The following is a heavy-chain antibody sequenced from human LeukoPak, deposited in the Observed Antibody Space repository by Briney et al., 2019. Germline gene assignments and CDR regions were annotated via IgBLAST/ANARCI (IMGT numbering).Heavy chain of an antibody. J-gene: IGHJ4*02. CDR2: IIPIFGTA. V-gene: IGHV1-69*06. CDR1: GGTFSSYA. Sequence: RASVKVSCKASGGTFSSYAISWVRQAPGQGLEWMGGIIPIFGTANYAQKFQGRVTITADKSTSTAYMELSSLRSEDTAVYYCARRSVATMTIDYWGQGTLVTVSS. CDR3: ARRSVATMTIDY. D-gene: IGHD5-24*01.